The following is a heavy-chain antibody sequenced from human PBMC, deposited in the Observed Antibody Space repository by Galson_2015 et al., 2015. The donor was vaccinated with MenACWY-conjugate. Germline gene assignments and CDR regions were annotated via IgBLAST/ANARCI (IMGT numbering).Heavy chain of an antibody. V-gene: IGHV1-2*04. CDR2: INPNSGGT. Sequence: SVKVSCKASGYTFTGYYMHWVRQAPGQGLEWMGWINPNSGGTNYAQKFQGWVTMTRDTSISTAYMELSRLRSDDTAVYYCARGEGTLDIVVVPAAQPLDYWGQGTLVTVSS. J-gene: IGHJ4*02. CDR3: ARGEGTLDIVVVPAAQPLDY. CDR1: GYTFTGYY. D-gene: IGHD2-2*01.